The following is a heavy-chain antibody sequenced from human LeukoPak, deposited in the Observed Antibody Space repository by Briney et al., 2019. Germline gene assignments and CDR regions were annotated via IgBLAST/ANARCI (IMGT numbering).Heavy chain of an antibody. V-gene: IGHV1-46*01. D-gene: IGHD4-23*01. CDR2: INPSGGST. Sequence: ASVKASCKASGYTFTSYYMHWVRQAPGQGLEWMGIINPSGGSTSYAQKFQGRVTMTEDTSTDTAYMELSSLRSEDTAVYYCATVDYGGNSLDAFDIWGQGTMVTVSS. CDR1: GYTFTSYY. J-gene: IGHJ3*02. CDR3: ATVDYGGNSLDAFDI.